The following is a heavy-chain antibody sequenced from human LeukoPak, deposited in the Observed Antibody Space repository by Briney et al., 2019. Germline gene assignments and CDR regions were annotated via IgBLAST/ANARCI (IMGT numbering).Heavy chain of an antibody. D-gene: IGHD1-26*01. Sequence: PSETLSLTCTVSGGSISSYYWSWIRQPPGKGLEWIGYIYYSGSTNYNPSLKSRVTISVDTSKNQFSLKLSSVTAADTAVYYCAGVVQRVGANSYYYYMDVWGKGTTVTVSS. V-gene: IGHV4-59*01. CDR3: AGVVQRVGANSYYYYMDV. CDR2: IYYSGST. J-gene: IGHJ6*03. CDR1: GGSISSYY.